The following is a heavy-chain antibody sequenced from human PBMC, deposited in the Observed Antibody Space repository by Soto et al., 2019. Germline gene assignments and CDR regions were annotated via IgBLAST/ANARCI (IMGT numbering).Heavy chain of an antibody. Sequence: QVQLVQSGAEVKKPGASVKVSCKVSGYTLTELSMHWVRQAPGKGLEWMGGFDPEDGETIYAQKFQGRVTMTEDTSTDTAYMELSSLRSEDTAVYYCATGQPAYCSRTSCYEFIHWGQGTLVTVSS. CDR3: ATGQPAYCSRTSCYEFIH. J-gene: IGHJ4*02. D-gene: IGHD2-2*01. CDR1: GYTLTELS. V-gene: IGHV1-24*01. CDR2: FDPEDGET.